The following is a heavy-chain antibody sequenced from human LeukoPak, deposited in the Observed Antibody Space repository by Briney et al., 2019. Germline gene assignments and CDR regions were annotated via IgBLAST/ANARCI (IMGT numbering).Heavy chain of an antibody. CDR3: AETFYNYYDSSGNYYQDY. CDR1: GFTFSSYA. D-gene: IGHD3-22*01. Sequence: GGSLRLSCAASGFTFSSYAMSWVRQAPGKGLEWVSAISGSGGSTYYADSVKGRFTISRDNSKNTLYLQMNSLRAEDTAVYYCAETFYNYYDSSGNYYQDYWGQGTLVTVSS. CDR2: ISGSGGST. J-gene: IGHJ4*02. V-gene: IGHV3-23*01.